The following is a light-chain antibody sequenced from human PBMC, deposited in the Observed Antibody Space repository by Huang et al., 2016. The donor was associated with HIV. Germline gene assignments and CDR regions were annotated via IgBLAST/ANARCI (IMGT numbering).Light chain of an antibody. V-gene: IGKV3-11*01. CDR3: QQRSNWA. Sequence: EIVLTQSPATLSLSPGVRATLSCRASQSTSNYLAWYQQKPGQAPRLLIYDASNRATGIPARFSGSGSGTDFTLTISSLEPEDFAVYYCQQRSNWAFGQGTRLEIK. CDR1: QSTSNY. CDR2: DAS. J-gene: IGKJ5*01.